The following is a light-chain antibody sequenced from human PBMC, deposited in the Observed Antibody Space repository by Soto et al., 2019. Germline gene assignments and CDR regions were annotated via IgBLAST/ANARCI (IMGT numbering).Light chain of an antibody. Sequence: EIVLTQSPGTLSLSPGERATLSCRASQSVSSYLAWYQQKPGQAPRLLIFDTSNRAAGVPARFSGSGSGTDFTLTISSLEPEDFAVYYCQQRYNWPLTFGGGTKGDI. V-gene: IGKV3-11*01. CDR1: QSVSSY. CDR3: QQRYNWPLT. CDR2: DTS. J-gene: IGKJ4*01.